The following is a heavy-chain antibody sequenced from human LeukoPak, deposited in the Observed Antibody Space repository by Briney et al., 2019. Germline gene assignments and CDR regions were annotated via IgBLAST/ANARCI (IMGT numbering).Heavy chain of an antibody. V-gene: IGHV1-46*01. Sequence: ASVKVSCKASGYTFTGYYMHWVRQAPGQGLEWMGIINPSGGSTSYAQKFQGRVTMTRDMSTSTVYMELSSLRSEDTAVYYCARDHSGSYDFDYWGQGTLVTVSS. D-gene: IGHD1-26*01. J-gene: IGHJ4*02. CDR3: ARDHSGSYDFDY. CDR2: INPSGGST. CDR1: GYTFTGYY.